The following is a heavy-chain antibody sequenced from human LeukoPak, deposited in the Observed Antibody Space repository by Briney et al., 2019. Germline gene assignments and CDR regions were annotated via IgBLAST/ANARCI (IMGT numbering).Heavy chain of an antibody. V-gene: IGHV1-18*01. J-gene: IGHJ4*02. CDR1: GYTFTRYG. D-gene: IGHD3-10*01. CDR3: ARDLVYYYGSGREDYFDY. CDR2: ISAYNGNT. Sequence: ASVKVSRKASGYTFTRYGIRWVRQTPGQGLEWMGWISAYNGNTNYAQKLQGRVTVTTDTSTSTAYMGVRSLRSEDTAVYYCARDLVYYYGSGREDYFDYWGQGTLVTVSS.